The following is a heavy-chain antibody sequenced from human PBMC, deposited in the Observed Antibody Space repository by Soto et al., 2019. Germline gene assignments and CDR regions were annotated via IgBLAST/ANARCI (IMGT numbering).Heavy chain of an antibody. CDR3: ARDTHTAMATPHFDY. V-gene: IGHV1-69*06. CDR2: IIPIFGTA. CDR1: GGTFSSYA. D-gene: IGHD5-18*01. J-gene: IGHJ4*02. Sequence: ASAKVSCKASGGTFSSYAISWVRQAPGQGLEWMGGIIPIFGTANYAQKFQGRVTITADKSTSTAYMELSSLRSEDTAVYYCARDTHTAMATPHFDYWGQGTLVTVSS.